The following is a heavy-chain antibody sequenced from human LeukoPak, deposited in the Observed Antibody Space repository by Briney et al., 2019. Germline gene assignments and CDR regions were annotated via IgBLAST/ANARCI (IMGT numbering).Heavy chain of an antibody. CDR2: VKDSGIT. CDR3: ARGTITTVPGPAREGVRFGP. Sequence: SETLSLTCAVYGGSFSAYYWSWVRQSPGKGLEWVGDVKDSGITDYNPSLKSRVTISKETSMNQFYLTLSSVTAADTAVYYCARGTITTVPGPAREGVRFGPWGQGTLVTVSS. CDR1: GGSFSAYY. D-gene: IGHD3-10*01. J-gene: IGHJ5*02. V-gene: IGHV4-34*01.